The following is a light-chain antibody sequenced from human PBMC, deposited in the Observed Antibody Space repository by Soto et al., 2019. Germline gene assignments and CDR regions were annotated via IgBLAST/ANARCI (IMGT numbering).Light chain of an antibody. Sequence: EIVMTQSPATLSVSPGGRATLSCRASQSISDTLAWYQQKPGQAPRLLIYDASNRVTGIPARFSGSGSGTDFTLTISSVEPEDFAVYYCQQRVDWLTFGGGTKVDI. CDR2: DAS. CDR3: QQRVDWLT. V-gene: IGKV3-11*01. CDR1: QSISDT. J-gene: IGKJ4*01.